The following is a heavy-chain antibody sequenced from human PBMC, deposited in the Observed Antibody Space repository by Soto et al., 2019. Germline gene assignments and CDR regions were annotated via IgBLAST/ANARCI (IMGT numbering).Heavy chain of an antibody. Sequence: QLQLQESGPGLVKPSETLSFTCTVSGGSINSRSSYWGWIRQPPGKGLEWIGSINYSGSTYYNPSLKSRITISVDTSKNQFSLKLSSVTAADTAVYFCAKTGFWSDYRVADCWGLGTLVTVSS. CDR2: INYSGST. V-gene: IGHV4-39*01. D-gene: IGHD3-3*01. CDR1: GGSINSRSSY. CDR3: AKTGFWSDYRVADC. J-gene: IGHJ4*02.